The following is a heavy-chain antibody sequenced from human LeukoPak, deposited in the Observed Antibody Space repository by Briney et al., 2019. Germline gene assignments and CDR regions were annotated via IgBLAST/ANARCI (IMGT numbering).Heavy chain of an antibody. J-gene: IGHJ4*02. V-gene: IGHV3-21*01. D-gene: IGHD3-22*01. Sequence: GGSLRLSCAASRFTFSSYTMNWVRQAPGKGLEGVSSICSSRSYIYYADSVKGRFTISRDNAKNSLYLQMNSLRAEDTAVYYCARGGIVGSGYYYFDYWGQGTLVTVSS. CDR2: ICSSRSYI. CDR3: ARGGIVGSGYYYFDY. CDR1: RFTFSSYT.